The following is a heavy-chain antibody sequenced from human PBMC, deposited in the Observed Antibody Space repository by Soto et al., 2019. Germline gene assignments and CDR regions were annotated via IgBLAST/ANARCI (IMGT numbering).Heavy chain of an antibody. CDR1: GGSISSGDYY. D-gene: IGHD6-13*01. Sequence: QVQLQESGPGLVKPSQTLSLTCTVSGGSISSGDYYWSWIRQPPGKGLEWIGYIYYSGSTYYNPSLKGRVTISVDTSKNQFSLKLSSVTAADTAVYYCARGVGRIAAAGCAFDIWGQGTMVTVSS. CDR2: IYYSGST. J-gene: IGHJ3*02. CDR3: ARGVGRIAAAGCAFDI. V-gene: IGHV4-30-4*01.